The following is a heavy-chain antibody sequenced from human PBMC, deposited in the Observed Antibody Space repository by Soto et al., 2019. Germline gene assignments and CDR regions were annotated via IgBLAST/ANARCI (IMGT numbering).Heavy chain of an antibody. CDR3: ARWDCYGDV. CDR1: GFSFSTYS. V-gene: IGHV3-23*01. D-gene: IGHD4-17*01. J-gene: IGHJ4*02. Sequence: EVQLLESGGGLVQPGGSLRLSCAASGFSFSTYSMAWVRQTPGKGLAWVSGLSGGGSNTFYADSVQGRFTISVDNSKNTVYLQMNSLRVEDTAVYYCARWDCYGDVWCQGTLVTVSS. CDR2: LSGGGSNT.